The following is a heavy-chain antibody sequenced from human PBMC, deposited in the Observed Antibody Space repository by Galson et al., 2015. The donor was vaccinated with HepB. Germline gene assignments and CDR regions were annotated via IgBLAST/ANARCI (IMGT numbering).Heavy chain of an antibody. CDR2: ISSSSSTI. Sequence: SLRLSCAASGFTFSSYSMNWVRQAPGKGLEWVSYISSSSSTIYYADSVKGRFTISRDNAKNSLYLQMNSLRAEDTAVYYCARDGTDWFGELIGFDPWGQGTLVTVSS. CDR3: ARDGTDWFGELIGFDP. CDR1: GFTFSSYS. V-gene: IGHV3-48*01. J-gene: IGHJ5*02. D-gene: IGHD3-10*01.